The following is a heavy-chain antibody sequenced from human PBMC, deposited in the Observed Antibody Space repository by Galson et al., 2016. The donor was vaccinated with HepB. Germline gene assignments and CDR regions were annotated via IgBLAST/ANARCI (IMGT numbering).Heavy chain of an antibody. Sequence: SLRLSCAASGFPFEDYAMHWVRQVPGKGLEWVSGLDWNSGGIGYADSVKGRFILSRDTAKNSLYLQMNSLRAEDTALYYCAKGRRVTRSITGGAWHLDLWGRGTLVSVSS. V-gene: IGHV3-9*01. CDR1: GFPFEDYA. CDR3: AKGRRVTRSITGGAWHLDL. D-gene: IGHD4-17*01. CDR2: LDWNSGGI. J-gene: IGHJ2*01.